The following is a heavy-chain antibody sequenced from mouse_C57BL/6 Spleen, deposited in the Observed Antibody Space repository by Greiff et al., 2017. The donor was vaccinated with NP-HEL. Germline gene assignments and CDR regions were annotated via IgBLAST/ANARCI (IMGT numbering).Heavy chain of an antibody. Sequence: VHVKQSGPELVKPGASVKMSCKASGYTFTDYNMHWVKQSHGKSLEWIGYINPNNGGTSYNQKFKGKATLTVNKSSSTAYMELRSLTSEDSAVYYCARSDYYGSSYEDYWGQGTTLTVSS. J-gene: IGHJ2*01. D-gene: IGHD1-1*01. CDR2: INPNNGGT. V-gene: IGHV1-22*01. CDR3: ARSDYYGSSYEDY. CDR1: GYTFTDYN.